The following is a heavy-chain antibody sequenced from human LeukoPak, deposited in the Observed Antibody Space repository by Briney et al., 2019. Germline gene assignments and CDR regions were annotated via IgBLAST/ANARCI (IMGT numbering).Heavy chain of an antibody. CDR3: ARTELSMIRGLLLTATPFDY. CDR2: ISSSGSYT. J-gene: IGHJ4*02. V-gene: IGHV3-11*06. D-gene: IGHD3-10*01. Sequence: PGGSLRLSCAASAFXFSDYYISWIRQAPGKGLEWVSYISSSGSYTNYADSVKGRFTISRDNAKNSLYLQMDSLRAEDTAVYYCARTELSMIRGLLLTATPFDYWGQGTLVTVSS. CDR1: AFXFSDYY.